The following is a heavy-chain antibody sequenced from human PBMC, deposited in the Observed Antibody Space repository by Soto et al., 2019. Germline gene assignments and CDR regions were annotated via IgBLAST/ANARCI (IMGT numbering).Heavy chain of an antibody. J-gene: IGHJ4*02. CDR3: ARGDDYGGRKAD. CDR2: ISYDGSNK. Sequence: QVQLVESGGGVVQPGRSLRLSCAASGFTFSSYAMHWVRQAPGKGLEWVAVISYDGSNKYYADSVKGRFTISRDNSKHTLYLEMNSLRAEDTAVYYCARGDDYGGRKADWGQGTLVTVSS. CDR1: GFTFSSYA. D-gene: IGHD4-17*01. V-gene: IGHV3-30-3*01.